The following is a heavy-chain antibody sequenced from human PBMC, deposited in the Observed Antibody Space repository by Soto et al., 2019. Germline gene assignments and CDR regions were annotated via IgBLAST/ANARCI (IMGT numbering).Heavy chain of an antibody. J-gene: IGHJ1*01. Sequence: GESLKISCKGSGYSFTSYWIGWVRQMPGKGLEWMGIIYPGDSDTRYSPSFQGQVTISADKSISTAYLQWSSLKASDTAMYYCARLPNYYVSGYSSSEYFQHWGQGTLVTVSS. CDR2: IYPGDSDT. CDR3: ARLPNYYVSGYSSSEYFQH. D-gene: IGHD6-6*01. V-gene: IGHV5-51*01. CDR1: GYSFTSYW.